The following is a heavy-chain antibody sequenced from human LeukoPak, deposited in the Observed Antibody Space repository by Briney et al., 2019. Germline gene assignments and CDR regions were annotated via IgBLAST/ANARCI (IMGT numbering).Heavy chain of an antibody. D-gene: IGHD2-15*01. CDR3: ARACSGGSCYSTQDY. CDR1: GFTFSSYG. Sequence: GGSLRLSCAASGFTFSSYGMHWVRLAPGRGLEWVAVIWYDGSNKYYADSVKGRFTISRDNSKNTLYLQMNSLRAEDTAVYYCARACSGGSCYSTQDYWGQGTLVTVSS. J-gene: IGHJ4*02. V-gene: IGHV3-33*01. CDR2: IWYDGSNK.